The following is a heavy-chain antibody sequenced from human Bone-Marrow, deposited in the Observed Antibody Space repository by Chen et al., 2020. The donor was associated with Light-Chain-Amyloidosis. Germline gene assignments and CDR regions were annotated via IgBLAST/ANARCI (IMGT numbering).Heavy chain of an antibody. CDR2: IYPYDSAA. V-gene: IGHV5-51*01. CDR1: GYTFPNYW. J-gene: IGHJ4*02. D-gene: IGHD5-12*01. Sequence: EVQLEQSGPEVKKPGESLKISCKGSGYTFPNYWIGWVRQMPGKGLEWMGVIYPYDSAACYGPSFWGQVTIXXDKSXXXXXXXWRSLKASDTAMYYCARRGDGYHVDYWGQGTLVTVSS. CDR3: ARRGDGYHVDY.